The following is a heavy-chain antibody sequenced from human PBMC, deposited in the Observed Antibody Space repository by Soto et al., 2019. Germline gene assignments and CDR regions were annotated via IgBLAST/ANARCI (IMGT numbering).Heavy chain of an antibody. CDR3: ASMGYHYGSGSYPLDY. J-gene: IGHJ4*02. D-gene: IGHD3-10*01. Sequence: QVQLQESGPGLVKPSETLSLTCTVSGGSISSYYWTWIRQPPGKGLEWIGFMYNSGSTHYNPSLKSRVTISRYTSQNQFSLNLRSVTAADTAVYYCASMGYHYGSGSYPLDYWGQGTLVTVSS. CDR1: GGSISSYY. CDR2: MYNSGST. V-gene: IGHV4-59*08.